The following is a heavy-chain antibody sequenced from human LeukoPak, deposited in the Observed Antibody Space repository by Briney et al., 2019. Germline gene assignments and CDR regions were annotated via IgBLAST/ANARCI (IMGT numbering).Heavy chain of an antibody. J-gene: IGHJ4*02. CDR1: GYTFTSYG. CDR2: ISAYNGNT. V-gene: IGHV1-18*01. Sequence: EASVKVSCKASGYTFTSYGISWVRQAPGQGLEWMGWISAYNGNTNYAQKLQGRVTMTTDTSTSTAYMELRSLRSDDTAVYYCARAPDIIAARLRPFDYWGQGTLVTVSS. D-gene: IGHD6-6*01. CDR3: ARAPDIIAARLRPFDY.